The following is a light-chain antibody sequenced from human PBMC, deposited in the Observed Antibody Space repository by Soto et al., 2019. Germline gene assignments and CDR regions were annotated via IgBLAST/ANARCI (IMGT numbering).Light chain of an antibody. CDR1: SSDVDDYRY. J-gene: IGLJ1*01. Sequence: QSVLAQPRSVSGSPGQLLTISCTGTSSDVDDYRYVSWYQQYPGKAPKLVIYEVSKRPSGASDRFSGTKSGNTASLTVSGLQAEDEADYYCASYAGNKYVFGTGTKVTVL. CDR3: ASYAGNKYV. CDR2: EVS. V-gene: IGLV2-11*01.